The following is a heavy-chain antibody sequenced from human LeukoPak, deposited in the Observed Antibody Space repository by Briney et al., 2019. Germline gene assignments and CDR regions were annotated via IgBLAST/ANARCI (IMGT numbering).Heavy chain of an antibody. Sequence: PGGSLRLSCAASGFTFSSYEMNWVRQALGKGLEWVSYISSSGTTIYYADSVKGRFTISRDNAKNSLYLQMNSLRAEDTAVYYCARDDRGYFDSGSCYMHHYWGQGTLVTVSS. CDR1: GFTFSSYE. D-gene: IGHD3-10*01. J-gene: IGHJ4*02. CDR2: ISSSGTTI. V-gene: IGHV3-48*03. CDR3: ARDDRGYFDSGSCYMHHY.